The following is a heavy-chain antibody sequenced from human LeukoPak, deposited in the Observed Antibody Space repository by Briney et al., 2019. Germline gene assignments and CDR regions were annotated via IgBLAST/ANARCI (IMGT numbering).Heavy chain of an antibody. CDR3: ARGPYSSSWSVLYYYYMDV. D-gene: IGHD6-13*01. V-gene: IGHV4-59*01. J-gene: IGHJ6*03. CDR1: GGSISSYY. CDR2: IYYSGST. Sequence: SETLSLTCTVSGGSISSYYWSWIRQPPGKGLEWIGYIYYSGSTNYNPYLKSRVTISVDTSKNQFSLKLSSVTAADTAVYYCARGPYSSSWSVLYYYYMDVWGKGTTVTVSS.